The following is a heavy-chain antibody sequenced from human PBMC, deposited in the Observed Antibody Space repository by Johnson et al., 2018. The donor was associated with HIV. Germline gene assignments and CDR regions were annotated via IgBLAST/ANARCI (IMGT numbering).Heavy chain of an antibody. CDR1: GFTFSDYY. CDR3: ARAPEVRGVDAFDI. Sequence: QVQLVESGGGLVMPGGSPRVSCAASGFTFSDYYMAWTRQTPGKGLEWVSYITSSGATKYYADSVKGRFTISRDNTENLVYLHMNILSAEDTAVYYCARAPEVRGVDAFDIWGQGTVVTVSS. V-gene: IGHV3-11*04. D-gene: IGHD3-10*01. CDR2: ITSSGATK. J-gene: IGHJ3*02.